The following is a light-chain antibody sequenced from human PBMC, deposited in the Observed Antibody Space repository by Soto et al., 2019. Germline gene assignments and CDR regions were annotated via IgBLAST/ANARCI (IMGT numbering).Light chain of an antibody. Sequence: QSVLTQPPSVSAAPEQKVTISCSGSSSNIGNNYVHWYQQLPGTAPKLLIYDNNNRPSGIPDRFSGSKSGTSATLGITGLQTGDEADYYCATWDSSLSAVVFGGGTKLTVL. CDR3: ATWDSSLSAVV. V-gene: IGLV1-51*01. CDR1: SSNIGNNY. CDR2: DNN. J-gene: IGLJ2*01.